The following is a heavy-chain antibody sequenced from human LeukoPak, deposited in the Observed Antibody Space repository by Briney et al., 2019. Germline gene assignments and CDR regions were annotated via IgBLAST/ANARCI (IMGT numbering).Heavy chain of an antibody. CDR2: IYYSGST. D-gene: IGHD5-18*01. CDR3: ARRNVDTAMVAYFDY. V-gene: IGHV4-38-2*02. Sequence: SETLSLTCTVSGYSISSGYYWGWIRQPPGKGLEWIGYIYYSGSTNYNPSLKSRVTISVDTSKNQFSLKLSSVTAADTAVYYCARRNVDTAMVAYFDYWGQGTLVTVSS. CDR1: GYSISSGYY. J-gene: IGHJ4*02.